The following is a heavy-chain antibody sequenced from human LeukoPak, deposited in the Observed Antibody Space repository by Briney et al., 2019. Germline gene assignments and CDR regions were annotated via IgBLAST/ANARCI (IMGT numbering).Heavy chain of an antibody. V-gene: IGHV3-33*06. Sequence: GGSLRLSCAASGFTVSHYGMQWVRQAPGKGLEGVAEIWSGGSNRYYGDPGKGRFTMARDNYQRAVYLQLNSLRADDTPVYYCAKAAQRGFDYSNSLDNWGQGTLVTVSS. J-gene: IGHJ4*02. D-gene: IGHD4-11*01. CDR2: IWSGGSNR. CDR1: GFTVSHYG. CDR3: AKAAQRGFDYSNSLDN.